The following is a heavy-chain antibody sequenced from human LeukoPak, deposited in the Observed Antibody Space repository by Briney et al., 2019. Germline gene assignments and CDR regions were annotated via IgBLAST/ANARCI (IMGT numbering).Heavy chain of an antibody. CDR1: GGSISSYY. Sequence: SETLSLTCTVSGGSISSYYWSWIRQPPGKGLEWIGYIYYSGSTYYNPSLKSRVTISVDTSKNQFSLKLSSVTAADTAVYYCARVDGFGELLSGWFDPWGQGTLVTVSS. CDR3: ARVDGFGELLSGWFDP. J-gene: IGHJ5*02. CDR2: IYYSGST. D-gene: IGHD3-10*01. V-gene: IGHV4-59*12.